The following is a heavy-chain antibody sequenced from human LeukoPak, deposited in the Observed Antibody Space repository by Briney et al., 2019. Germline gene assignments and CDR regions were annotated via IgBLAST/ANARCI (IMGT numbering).Heavy chain of an antibody. CDR2: IYYSGST. J-gene: IGHJ3*02. D-gene: IGHD2-2*02. V-gene: IGHV4-59*01. CDR3: AREKYCSSTSCYSSDAFDI. Sequence: SETLSLTCAISGGSFNEYYWSWIRQPPGKGLEWIGYIYYSGSTNYNPSLKSRVTISVDTSKNQFSLKLSSVTAADTAVYYCAREKYCSSTSCYSSDAFDIWGQGTMVTVSS. CDR1: GGSFNEYY.